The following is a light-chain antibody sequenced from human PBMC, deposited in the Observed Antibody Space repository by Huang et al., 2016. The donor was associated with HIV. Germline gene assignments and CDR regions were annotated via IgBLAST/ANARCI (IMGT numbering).Light chain of an antibody. CDR1: QSITTS. Sequence: DIQMTQSPPPLSASLGDRVTITCRASQSITTSLNWYRHKPGEAPELLIHATSTLQNGVPSRFSGGGSGTDFTLTITNLQPEDVASYYCQQSYNLPYTFGRGTKVDI. CDR3: QQSYNLPYT. V-gene: IGKV1-39*01. J-gene: IGKJ2*01. CDR2: ATS.